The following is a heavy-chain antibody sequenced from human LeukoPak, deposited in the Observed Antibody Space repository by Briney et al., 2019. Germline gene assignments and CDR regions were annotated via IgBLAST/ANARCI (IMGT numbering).Heavy chain of an antibody. Sequence: GESLKISCKGSGYSFTSYWIGWVRQMPGKGLEWMGIIYPGDSDTRYSPSFQGQVTISADKSISTAYLQWSSLKASDTAMYYCARTGYSSSWGSLDDTFDYWGQGTLVTVSS. CDR1: GYSFTSYW. D-gene: IGHD6-13*01. CDR3: ARTGYSSSWGSLDDTFDY. V-gene: IGHV5-51*01. CDR2: IYPGDSDT. J-gene: IGHJ4*02.